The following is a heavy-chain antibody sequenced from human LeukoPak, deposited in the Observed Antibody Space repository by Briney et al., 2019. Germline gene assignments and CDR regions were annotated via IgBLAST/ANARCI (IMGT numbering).Heavy chain of an antibody. J-gene: IGHJ3*02. Sequence: GGSLRLSCAASGFTFSSYAMSWVRQPPGKGLNWVSSISGSGGNTFYADSVKGRFTISRDNSKNTLYLQMNSLRAEDTAVYYCARDWPTEWQHLPDYDAVDIWGQGTMVTASS. V-gene: IGHV3-23*01. D-gene: IGHD6-13*01. CDR1: GFTFSSYA. CDR3: ARDWPTEWQHLPDYDAVDI. CDR2: ISGSGGNT.